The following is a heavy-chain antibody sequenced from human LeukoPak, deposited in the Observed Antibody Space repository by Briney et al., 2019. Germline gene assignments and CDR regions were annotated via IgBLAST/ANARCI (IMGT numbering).Heavy chain of an antibody. CDR2: IYRGGST. D-gene: IGHD2/OR15-2a*01. CDR3: ARSMEASSYYYGMDV. V-gene: IGHV3-66*01. CDR1: GFTVSSNY. J-gene: IGHJ6*02. Sequence: GGSLRLSCAASGFTVSSNYMSWVRQAPGKGLEWVSVIYRGGSTDYADSVKGRFTISRDNPKNTLYLQMNSLRAEDTAVYYCARSMEASSYYYGMDVWGQGTTVTVCS.